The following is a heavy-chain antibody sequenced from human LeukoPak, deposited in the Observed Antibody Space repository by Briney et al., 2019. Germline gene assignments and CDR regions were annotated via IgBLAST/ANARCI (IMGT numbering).Heavy chain of an antibody. CDR2: IYHSGST. J-gene: IGHJ5*02. CDR3: ARVSGFCDSSSCYDGDNWFDP. Sequence: PSETLSLTCTVSRYSISNGYYWGWIRQPPGKGLEWIGSIYHSGSTYYNPSLKSRVTISVDTSKNQFSLRLNSVTAADTAVYYCARVSGFCDSSSCYDGDNWFDPWGQGTLVTVSS. V-gene: IGHV4-38-2*02. D-gene: IGHD2-2*01. CDR1: RYSISNGYY.